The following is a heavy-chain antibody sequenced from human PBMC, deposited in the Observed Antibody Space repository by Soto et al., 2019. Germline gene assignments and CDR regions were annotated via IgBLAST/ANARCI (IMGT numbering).Heavy chain of an antibody. CDR2: IYYSGST. CDR1: GGSISSGGYY. V-gene: IGHV4-31*03. CDR3: ARGQGYSSSPYYYGIDV. D-gene: IGHD6-6*01. J-gene: IGHJ6*02. Sequence: SSETLSLTCTVSGGSISSGGYYWSWIRQHPGKGLEWIGYIYYSGSTYYNPSLKSRVTISVDTSKNQFSLKLSSVTAADTAVYYCARGQGYSSSPYYYGIDVSGQGTPVTVYS.